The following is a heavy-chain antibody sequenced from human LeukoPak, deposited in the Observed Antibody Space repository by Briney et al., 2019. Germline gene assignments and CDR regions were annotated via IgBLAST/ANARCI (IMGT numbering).Heavy chain of an antibody. V-gene: IGHV1-24*01. CDR3: ATTKSFGELFRYYFDY. Sequence: ASVKVSCKVSGYTLSKLSMHWVRQAPGKGLEWMGGFDPEDGETIYAKKVQGRVTMTEDTSTDTVYMELSSLRSEDTAVYYCATTKSFGELFRYYFDYWGQGTLVTVSS. J-gene: IGHJ4*02. D-gene: IGHD3-10*01. CDR1: GYTLSKLS. CDR2: FDPEDGET.